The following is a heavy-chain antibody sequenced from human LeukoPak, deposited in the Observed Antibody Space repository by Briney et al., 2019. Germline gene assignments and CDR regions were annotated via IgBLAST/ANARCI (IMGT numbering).Heavy chain of an antibody. CDR3: ARDSYGKNYFDY. V-gene: IGHV3-53*01. D-gene: IGHD3-16*01. J-gene: IGHJ4*02. CDR2: IYRDGSI. CDR1: GFTVSSNY. Sequence: GGSLRLSCAASGFTVSSNYMSWVRQAPGKGLEWVSVIYRDGSIYYADSVKGRFTISGDNSQNTLFLQMNSLRAEDTAVYYCARDSYGKNYFDYWGQGTLVTVSS.